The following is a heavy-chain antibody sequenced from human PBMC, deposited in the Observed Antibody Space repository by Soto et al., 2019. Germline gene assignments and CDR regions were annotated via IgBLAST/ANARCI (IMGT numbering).Heavy chain of an antibody. D-gene: IGHD1-26*01. V-gene: IGHV3-23*01. J-gene: IGHJ4*02. Sequence: EVQLLESGGGLVQPGGSLRLSCAASGFTFSSYAMRWVRQAPGKGLEWVSTISGSGGNTYYADSVKGRFTISRDNSKSTLYLQMNSLRAEDTAVYYCARDPSHSYYTLFYYFDYWGQGTLVTVSS. CDR2: ISGSGGNT. CDR3: ARDPSHSYYTLFYYFDY. CDR1: GFTFSSYA.